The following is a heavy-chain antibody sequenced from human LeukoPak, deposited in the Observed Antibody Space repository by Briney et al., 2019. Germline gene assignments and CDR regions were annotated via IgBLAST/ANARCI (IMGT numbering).Heavy chain of an antibody. Sequence: GGSLRLSCAASGFNFRDYYVSWLRQAPGKGLEWISHISGTGKTSKYAESMEGRFTISRDNSNHLLYLQMTSLRADDTAVYFCARQRFGDYNYMDVWGKGTTVTVSS. CDR3: ARQRFGDYNYMDV. CDR2: ISGTGKTS. D-gene: IGHD3-10*01. CDR1: GFNFRDYY. V-gene: IGHV3-11*04. J-gene: IGHJ6*03.